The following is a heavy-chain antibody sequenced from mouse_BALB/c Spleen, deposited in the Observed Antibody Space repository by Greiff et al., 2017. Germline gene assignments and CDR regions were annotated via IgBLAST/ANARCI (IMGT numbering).Heavy chain of an antibody. J-gene: IGHJ3*01. Sequence: EVMLVESGGGLVKPGGSLKLSCAASGFTFSSYTMSWVRQTPEKRLEWVATISSGGGNTYYPDSVKGRFTISRDNAKNNLYLQMSSLRSEDTALYYCARDGDDYPAWCAYWGQGTLVTVSA. CDR2: ISSGGGNT. V-gene: IGHV5-9*03. D-gene: IGHD2-4*01. CDR3: ARDGDDYPAWCAY. CDR1: GFTFSSYT.